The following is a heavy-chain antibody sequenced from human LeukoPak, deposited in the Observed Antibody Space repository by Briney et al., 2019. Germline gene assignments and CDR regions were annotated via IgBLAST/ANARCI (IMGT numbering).Heavy chain of an antibody. CDR3: AKELDYTPYGYYFDY. V-gene: IGHV3-23*01. CDR1: GLPYSSYA. D-gene: IGHD4-11*01. CDR2: IGAGGTFT. J-gene: IGHJ4*02. Sequence: GGSVRLPCTPSGLPYSSYAMQGLRPAPARGVEWVSGIGAGGTFTYYADSVRGRFTIFRGNSRNTLYLQMNSLRADDAAVYYCAKELDYTPYGYYFDYWGQGTLVTVSS.